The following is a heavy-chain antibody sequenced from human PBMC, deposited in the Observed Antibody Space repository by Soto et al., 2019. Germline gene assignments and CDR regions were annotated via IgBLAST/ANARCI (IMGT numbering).Heavy chain of an antibody. V-gene: IGHV4-34*01. CDR3: ARSLRFLEWLFQNWFDP. CDR1: GGSFSGYY. CDR2: INHSGST. J-gene: IGHJ5*02. D-gene: IGHD3-3*01. Sequence: SETLSLTCAVYGGSFSGYYWSWIRQPPGKGLEWIGEINHSGSTNYNPSLKSRVTISVDTSKNQFSLKLSSVTAADTAVYYCARSLRFLEWLFQNWFDPWGKGTLVTVS.